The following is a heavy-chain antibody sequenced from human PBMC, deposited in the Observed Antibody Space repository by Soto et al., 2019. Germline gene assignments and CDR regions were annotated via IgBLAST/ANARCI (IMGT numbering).Heavy chain of an antibody. CDR2: ISGSGGST. CDR3: AKDAVTAARYYYYGMDV. Sequence: GGSLRLSCAASGFTFSSYAMSWVRQAPGKGLEWVSAISGSGGSTYYADSVKGRFTISRDNSKNTLYLQMNSLRAEDTAVYYCAKDAVTAARYYYYGMDVWGQGTTVTVSS. D-gene: IGHD2-2*01. CDR1: GFTFSSYA. J-gene: IGHJ6*02. V-gene: IGHV3-23*01.